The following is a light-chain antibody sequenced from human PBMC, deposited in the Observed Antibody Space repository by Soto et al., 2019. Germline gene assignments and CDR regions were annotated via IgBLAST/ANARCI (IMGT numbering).Light chain of an antibody. Sequence: EIVLTQSPGTLSLSPGERATLSCRASQSVSSNYLAWYQQKPGQAPRPLIYGASSRATGLPDRFSGSGAGTDFPLTISRLESEDFAVYYCQQYGSSPWTFGQGTKVEIK. V-gene: IGKV3-20*01. CDR2: GAS. CDR1: QSVSSNY. CDR3: QQYGSSPWT. J-gene: IGKJ1*01.